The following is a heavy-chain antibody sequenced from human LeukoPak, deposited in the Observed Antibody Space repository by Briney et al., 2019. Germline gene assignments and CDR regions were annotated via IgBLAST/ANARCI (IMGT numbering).Heavy chain of an antibody. J-gene: IGHJ6*03. Sequence: SETLSLTCTVSSCSISSYYWSWIRQPPGKGLEWIGYIYYSGSTNYNPSLKSRVTISVDTSKNQFSLKLSSVTAADTAVYYCASTNYDFWSGYGYYYYYYMDVWGKGTMVTVSS. CDR1: SCSISSYY. CDR2: IYYSGST. V-gene: IGHV4-59*01. CDR3: ASTNYDFWSGYGYYYYYYMDV. D-gene: IGHD3-3*01.